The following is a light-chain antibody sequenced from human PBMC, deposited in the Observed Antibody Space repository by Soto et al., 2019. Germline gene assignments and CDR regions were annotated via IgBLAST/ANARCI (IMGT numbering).Light chain of an antibody. CDR1: SSDVGSYDA. Sequence: QSVLTQPASVSGSPGEWITISCTGTSSDVGSYDAVSWYQHHPGKVPKLMIYEVNKRPSGVSYRFSGSKSGNTASLTISGLQAEDEADYYCCSYAGTSYVFGSGTRSPS. J-gene: IGLJ1*01. CDR2: EVN. CDR3: CSYAGTSYV. V-gene: IGLV2-23*02.